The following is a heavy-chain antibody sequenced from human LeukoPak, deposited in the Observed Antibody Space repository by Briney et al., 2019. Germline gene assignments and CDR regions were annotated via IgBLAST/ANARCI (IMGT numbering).Heavy chain of an antibody. V-gene: IGHV3-30*02. CDR2: IRYDGNIK. CDR1: AFTFSNYG. CDR3: AKASYGVYYCYYGMDV. D-gene: IGHD4/OR15-4a*01. Sequence: PGGSLRLSCATSAFTFSNYGMHWVRQAPGKGLEWVAFIRYDGNIKYYADSVKGRFTISRDNSKNSLYLQMNSLRTEDTAFYYCAKASYGVYYCYYGMDVWGQGTTVTVSS. J-gene: IGHJ6*02.